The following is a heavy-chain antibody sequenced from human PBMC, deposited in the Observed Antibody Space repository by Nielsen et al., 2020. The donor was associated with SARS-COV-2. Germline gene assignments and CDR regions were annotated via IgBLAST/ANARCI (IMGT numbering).Heavy chain of an antibody. J-gene: IGHJ6*03. CDR2: IYYTGST. D-gene: IGHD2-15*01. CDR1: GGSISSYY. Sequence: SETLSLTCTVSGGSISSYYWSWIRQPPGKGLEWIGYIYYTGSTNYNPSLKSRVTISVDTSKNQFSLKLSSVTAADTAVYYCARVGVMVVAATPYYYYYMDVWGKGTTVTVSS. V-gene: IGHV4-59*01. CDR3: ARVGVMVVAATPYYYYYMDV.